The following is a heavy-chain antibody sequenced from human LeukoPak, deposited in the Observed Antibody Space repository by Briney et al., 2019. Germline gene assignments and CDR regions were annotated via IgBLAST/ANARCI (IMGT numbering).Heavy chain of an antibody. Sequence: SETLSLTYAVYGGSFSGYYWSWIRQPPGKGLEWIGEINHSGSTNYNPSLKSRVTISVDTSKNQFSLKLSSVTAADTAVYYCARGRSYYGSGDTFDYWGQGTLVTVSS. CDR1: GGSFSGYY. V-gene: IGHV4-34*01. J-gene: IGHJ4*02. CDR2: INHSGST. D-gene: IGHD3-10*01. CDR3: ARGRSYYGSGDTFDY.